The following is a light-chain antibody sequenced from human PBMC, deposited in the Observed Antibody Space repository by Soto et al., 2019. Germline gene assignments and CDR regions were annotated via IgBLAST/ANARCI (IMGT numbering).Light chain of an antibody. Sequence: QSALTQPPSVSGAPGQRVTISCTGSSSNIGAGYHLPWHQQVPATAPRLLIYGNSNRPSRVPDRFSGSKSGTSSSLALTALQAEDQAADDRHSYQSSLSGYVFGTGRKVTGL. CDR2: GNS. CDR1: SSNIGAGYH. V-gene: IGLV1-40*01. CDR3: HSYQSSLSGYV. J-gene: IGLJ1*01.